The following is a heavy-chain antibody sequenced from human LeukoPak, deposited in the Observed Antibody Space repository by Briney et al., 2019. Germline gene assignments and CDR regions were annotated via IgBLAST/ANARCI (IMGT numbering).Heavy chain of an antibody. J-gene: IGHJ6*03. D-gene: IGHD5-24*01. CDR1: GGTFSSYA. CDR3: ARVSGTLIAGRDDQPILLGYYMDV. CDR2: IIPIFGTA. V-gene: IGHV1-69*06. Sequence: AASVKVSCKASGGTFSSYAISWVRQAPGQGLEWMGGIIPIFGTANYAQKFQGRVTITADKSTSTAYMELSSLRSEDTAVYYCARVSGTLIAGRDDQPILLGYYMDVWGKGTTVTVSS.